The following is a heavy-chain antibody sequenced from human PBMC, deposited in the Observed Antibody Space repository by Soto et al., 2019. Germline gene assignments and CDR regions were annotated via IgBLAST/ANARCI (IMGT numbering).Heavy chain of an antibody. D-gene: IGHD6-13*01. Sequence: GGSLRLSCAASGFTFDDYAMHWVRQAPGKGLEWVSGISWNSGSIGYADSVKGRFTISRDNAKNSLYLQMNSLRAEDTALYYCAKAAGTTTISPIDYWGQGTLVTVSS. J-gene: IGHJ4*02. CDR2: ISWNSGSI. CDR1: GFTFDDYA. CDR3: AKAAGTTTISPIDY. V-gene: IGHV3-9*01.